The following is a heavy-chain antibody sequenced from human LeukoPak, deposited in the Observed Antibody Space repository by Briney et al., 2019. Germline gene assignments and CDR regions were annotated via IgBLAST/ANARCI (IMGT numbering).Heavy chain of an antibody. Sequence: SETLSLTCTVSGGSISSNSNYWAWIRQPPGRGLEWIGSISYGGSTYYSPSLEGRVTISVDTSKNQFSLKLSSVTAADTAVYYCARRYYGYCSSTSCYADNYGMDVWGQGTTVTVSS. CDR1: GGSISSNSNY. J-gene: IGHJ6*02. CDR2: ISYGGST. V-gene: IGHV4-39*01. CDR3: ARRYYGYCSSTSCYADNYGMDV. D-gene: IGHD2-2*03.